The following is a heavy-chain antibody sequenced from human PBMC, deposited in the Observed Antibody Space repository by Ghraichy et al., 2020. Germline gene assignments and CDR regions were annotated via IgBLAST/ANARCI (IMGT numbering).Heavy chain of an antibody. CDR2: INHSGST. CDR3: ARVSSWEHIDY. J-gene: IGHJ4*02. D-gene: IGHD6-13*01. Sequence: SETLSLTCAVYGGSFSGYYWSWIRQPPGKGLEWIGEINHSGSTNYNPSLKSRVTISVDTSKNQFSLKLSSVTAADTAVYYCARVSSWEHIDYWGQGTLVTVSS. CDR1: GGSFSGYY. V-gene: IGHV4-34*01.